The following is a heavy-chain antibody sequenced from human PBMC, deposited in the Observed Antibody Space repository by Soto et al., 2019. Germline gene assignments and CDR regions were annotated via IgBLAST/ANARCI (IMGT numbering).Heavy chain of an antibody. CDR1: GGSIGYYY. CDR3: ARCYGSGTYYNGLFDY. D-gene: IGHD3-10*01. J-gene: IGHJ4*02. Sequence: SETLSLTCSVSGGSIGYYYWSWIRQPPDKRLEWIGYVYYSGSTSYNPSLKSRVTISVDTSRNQFSLKLSSVTAADTAVYYCARCYGSGTYYNGLFDYWGQGTPVTVSS. CDR2: VYYSGST. V-gene: IGHV4-59*01.